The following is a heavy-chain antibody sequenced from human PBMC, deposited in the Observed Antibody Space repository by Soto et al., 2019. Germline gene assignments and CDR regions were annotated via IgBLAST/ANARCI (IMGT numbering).Heavy chain of an antibody. Sequence: EVQLVESGGGLVQPGGSLRLSCAASGFTFSSYWMHWVRQAPGKGLVWVSRINSDGSSTSYADSVKGRFTISRDNAKNTLYLRMNSLRAEDTAVYYCARVRAYYDFWSGYYEDLLDYWGQGTLVTVSS. V-gene: IGHV3-74*01. J-gene: IGHJ4*02. CDR1: GFTFSSYW. D-gene: IGHD3-3*01. CDR2: INSDGSST. CDR3: ARVRAYYDFWSGYYEDLLDY.